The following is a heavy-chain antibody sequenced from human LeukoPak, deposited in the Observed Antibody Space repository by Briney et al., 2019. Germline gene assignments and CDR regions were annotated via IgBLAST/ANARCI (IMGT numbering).Heavy chain of an antibody. D-gene: IGHD3-10*01. V-gene: IGHV1-18*01. Sequence: ASVKVSCKAYGYTFTSYGISWVRQAPGQGLEWMGWISAYNGNTNYAQKLQGRVTMTTDTSTSTAYMELRSLRSDDTAVYYCARDFLSYYYGSGSYYNDYWGQGTLVTVSS. CDR1: GYTFTSYG. J-gene: IGHJ4*01. CDR3: ARDFLSYYYGSGSYYNDY. CDR2: ISAYNGNT.